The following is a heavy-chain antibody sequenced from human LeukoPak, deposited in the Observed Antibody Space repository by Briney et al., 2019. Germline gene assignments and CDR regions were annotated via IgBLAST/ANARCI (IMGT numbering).Heavy chain of an antibody. CDR3: ARYSGSRHTHDY. V-gene: IGHV3-30*02. Sequence: AGGSLRLSCAASGFTFSSYGMHWVRQAPGKGLEWVAFIRYDGSNKYYADSVKGRFIISRDNAKNSLYLQMNSLRAEDTAVYYCARYSGSRHTHDYWGQGTLVTVSS. CDR2: IRYDGSNK. J-gene: IGHJ4*02. D-gene: IGHD5-12*01. CDR1: GFTFSSYG.